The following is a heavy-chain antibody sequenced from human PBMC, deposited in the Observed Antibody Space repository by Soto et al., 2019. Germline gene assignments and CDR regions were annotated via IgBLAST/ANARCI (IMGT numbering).Heavy chain of an antibody. CDR3: ARGMRCRTIISPALWSVSYYYKMDV. V-gene: IGHV1-8*01. Sequence: QVQLVQSGAEVQKPGASVKVSCKASGYTFISYDINWVRQATGQGLEWMGSLNPNRRNTVYAQKFQGRVTVTRNTSIATGCMESSWMRSDDTAVYYCARGMRCRTIISPALWSVSYYYKMDVWGERTRVTVSS. CDR1: GYTFISYD. D-gene: IGHD3-3*02. CDR2: LNPNRRNT. J-gene: IGHJ6*03.